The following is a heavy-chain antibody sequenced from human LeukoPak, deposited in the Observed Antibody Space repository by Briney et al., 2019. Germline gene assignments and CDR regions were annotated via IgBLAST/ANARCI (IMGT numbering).Heavy chain of an antibody. CDR1: GFTFSSYS. J-gene: IGHJ3*02. CDR2: ISSSSSYI. CDR3: ARDSCGGDCYTRNADAFDI. D-gene: IGHD2-21*02. Sequence: GGSLRLSCAASGFTFSSYSMNWVRQAPGKGLEWVSSISSSSSYIYYADSVKGRFTISRDNAKNSLYLQMNSLRAEDTAVYYCARDSCGGDCYTRNADAFDIWGQGTMVTVSS. V-gene: IGHV3-21*01.